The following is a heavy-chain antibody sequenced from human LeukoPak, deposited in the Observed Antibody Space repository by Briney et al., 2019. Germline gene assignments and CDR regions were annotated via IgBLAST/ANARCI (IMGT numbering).Heavy chain of an antibody. D-gene: IGHD5-24*01. CDR2: IYYSGST. Sequence: PSETLSLTCAVYGGSFSGYYWSWVRQPPGKGLEWLGSIYYSGSTYYNPSLKSRVTISVDTSKNQFSLKLTSVTAADTAVYYCARHPSGRMWLQQGGWFDPWGQGTLVTVSS. CDR3: ARHPSGRMWLQQGGWFDP. CDR1: GGSFSGYY. V-gene: IGHV4-34*01. J-gene: IGHJ5*02.